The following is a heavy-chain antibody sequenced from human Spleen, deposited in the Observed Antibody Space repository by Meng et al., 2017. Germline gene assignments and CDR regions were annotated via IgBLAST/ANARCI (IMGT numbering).Heavy chain of an antibody. CDR3: ARDEDISAAGKLFGDY. V-gene: IGHV1-2*06. D-gene: IGHD6-13*01. CDR1: GYTFPDYY. CDR2: IDPKNGDT. Sequence: VLSVQSGAVVNNPGASVKVPCKPSGYTFPDYYIHWVRQAPGQGLEWMGRIDPKNGDTHYAQKFQGRVTMTGDTSISTAYMDLSGLRSDDTAVYYCARDEDISAAGKLFGDYWGQGTLVTVSS. J-gene: IGHJ4*02.